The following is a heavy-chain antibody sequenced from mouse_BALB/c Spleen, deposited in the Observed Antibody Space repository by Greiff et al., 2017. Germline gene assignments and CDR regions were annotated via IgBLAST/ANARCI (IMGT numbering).Heavy chain of an antibody. CDR1: GYTFTSYW. V-gene: IGHV1-7*01. CDR2: INPSTGYT. Sequence: VQLQQSGAELAKPGASVKMSCKASGYTFTSYWMHWVKQRPGQGLEWIGYINPSTGYTEYNQKFKDKATLTADKSSSTAYMQLSILTSEDSAVYYCARSVITTGHFDYWGQGTTLTVSS. D-gene: IGHD1-2*01. J-gene: IGHJ2*01. CDR3: ARSVITTGHFDY.